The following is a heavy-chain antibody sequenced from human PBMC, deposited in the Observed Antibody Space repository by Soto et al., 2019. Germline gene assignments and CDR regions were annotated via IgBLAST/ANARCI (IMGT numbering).Heavy chain of an antibody. D-gene: IGHD2-2*01. J-gene: IGHJ4*02. CDR1: GGTFSSYT. V-gene: IGHV1-69*02. Sequence: ASVKVSCKASGGTFSSYTISWVRQAPGQGLEWMGRIIPILGIANYAQKFQGRVTITADKSTSTAYMELSSLRSEDTAVYYCARGVVPAASPFDYWGQGTLVTVSS. CDR2: IIPILGIA. CDR3: ARGVVPAASPFDY.